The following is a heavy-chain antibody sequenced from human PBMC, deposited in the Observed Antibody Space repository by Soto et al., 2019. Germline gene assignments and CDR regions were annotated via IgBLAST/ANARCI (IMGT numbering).Heavy chain of an antibody. Sequence: ASGKVSCKASGYTFTSYAMHWVRQAPGQRLGWMGWINAGNGNTKYSQKFQGRVTITRDTSTSTAYMELRSLRSDDTAVYYCARDGKGYSGYDWLYGMDVWGQGTTVTVSS. CDR2: INAGNGNT. CDR1: GYTFTSYA. D-gene: IGHD5-12*01. J-gene: IGHJ6*02. V-gene: IGHV1-3*01. CDR3: ARDGKGYSGYDWLYGMDV.